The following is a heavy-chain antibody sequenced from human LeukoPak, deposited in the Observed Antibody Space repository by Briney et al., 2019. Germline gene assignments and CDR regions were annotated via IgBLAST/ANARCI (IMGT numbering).Heavy chain of an antibody. Sequence: GGSLRLSCAASGFTFSSYGMHWVRQAPGKGLEWVAFIRYDGSNKYYADSVKGRFTISRDNSKNTLYLQMNSLRAEDTAVYYCAREISSSWYLDAFDIWGQGTMVTVSS. CDR3: AREISSSWYLDAFDI. J-gene: IGHJ3*02. CDR1: GFTFSSYG. V-gene: IGHV3-30*02. CDR2: IRYDGSNK. D-gene: IGHD6-13*01.